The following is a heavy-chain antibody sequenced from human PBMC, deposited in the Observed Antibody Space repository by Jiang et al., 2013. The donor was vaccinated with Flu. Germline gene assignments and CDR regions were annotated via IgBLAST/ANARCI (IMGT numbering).Heavy chain of an antibody. V-gene: IGHV4-34*01. D-gene: IGHD1-7*01. CDR2: IDHSGST. J-gene: IGHJ5*02. CDR3: ARRSHTIRRGPNYNWFDP. Sequence: LLKPSETLSLTCAVYGGSFSGYYWNWIRQPPGKGLEWIGEIDHSGSTNYNPSLKSRVTISVDTSKNQFSLKVNSMTGADTAVYFCARRSHTIRRGPNYNWFDPWGQGTLVTVSS. CDR1: GGSFSGYY.